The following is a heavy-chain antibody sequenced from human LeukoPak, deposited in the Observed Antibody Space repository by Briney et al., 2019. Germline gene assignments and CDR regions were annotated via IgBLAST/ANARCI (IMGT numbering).Heavy chain of an antibody. CDR3: ARDVNGGATSVDY. CDR2: ISAYNGNT. CDR1: GYTFTRYG. V-gene: IGHV1-18*01. D-gene: IGHD1-26*01. Sequence: GASVRVSCKASGYTFTRYGISWVRQAPGQGLEWMGWISAYNGNTNYAQKLQGRVTMTTDTSTSTAYMDLRSLRSDDTAVYYCARDVNGGATSVDYWRQGTLVTDSS. J-gene: IGHJ4*02.